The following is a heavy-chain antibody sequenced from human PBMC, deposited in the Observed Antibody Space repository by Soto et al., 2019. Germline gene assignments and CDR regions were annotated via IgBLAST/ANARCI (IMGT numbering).Heavy chain of an antibody. V-gene: IGHV1-18*01. D-gene: IGHD3-3*01. CDR1: GYTFTSYG. CDR3: ARDFPYYDFWSGYHSRGAFDI. Sequence: ASVKVSCKASGYTFTSYGISWVRQAPGQGLEWMGWISAYNGNTNYAQKNQGRVTMTTDTSTSTAYMELRSLRSDDTAVYYCARDFPYYDFWSGYHSRGAFDIWGQGTMVTVSS. J-gene: IGHJ3*02. CDR2: ISAYNGNT.